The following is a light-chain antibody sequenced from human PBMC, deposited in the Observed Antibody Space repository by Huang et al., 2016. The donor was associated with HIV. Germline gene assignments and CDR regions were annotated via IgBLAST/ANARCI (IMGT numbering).Light chain of an antibody. CDR3: QQYNNWPPIT. CDR1: QSVSNN. CDR2: GAS. V-gene: IGKV3-15*01. Sequence: EIVMTQSPATLSVSPGERATLSCRASQSVSNNLAWYQQKPGQGPRLLIYGASTRATGISARFRGRGSGTEFTLTISSLQSEDCALYYCQQYNNWPPITFGQGTRLDIK. J-gene: IGKJ5*01.